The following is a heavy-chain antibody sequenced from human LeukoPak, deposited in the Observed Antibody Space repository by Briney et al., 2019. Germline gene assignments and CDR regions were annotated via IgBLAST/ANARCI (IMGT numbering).Heavy chain of an antibody. Sequence: PGGSLRLSCAAAGFTFGSYSVTWVRQAPGKGLEWVAVISDSGASTFYADSVKGRFTISRDNSKNTLYLQMNTLRAEDTAVYSCAKSRSYGLVDYWGQGTLVTVSS. J-gene: IGHJ4*02. CDR3: AKSRSYGLVDY. D-gene: IGHD5-18*01. V-gene: IGHV3-23*01. CDR1: GFTFGSYS. CDR2: ISDSGAST.